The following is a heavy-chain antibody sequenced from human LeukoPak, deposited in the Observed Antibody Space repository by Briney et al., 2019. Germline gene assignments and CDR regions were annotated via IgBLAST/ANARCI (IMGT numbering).Heavy chain of an antibody. CDR2: INHSGST. Sequence: SETLSLTCTVSGGSISSGGYYWSWIRQPPGKGLEWIGEINHSGSTNYNPSLKSRVTISVDTSKNQFSLKLSSVTAADTAVYYCARGRWHQSYWGQGTLVTVSS. CDR3: ARGRWHQSY. D-gene: IGHD5-24*01. CDR1: GGSISSGGYY. J-gene: IGHJ4*02. V-gene: IGHV4-39*07.